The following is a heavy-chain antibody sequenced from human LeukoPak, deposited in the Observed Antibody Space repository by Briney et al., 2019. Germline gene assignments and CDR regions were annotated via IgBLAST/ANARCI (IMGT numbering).Heavy chain of an antibody. CDR3: AKDQKGPRNIAARPTYYFDY. CDR2: IGYDGTNK. CDR1: AFTFNFYG. Sequence: PGGSLRLSCAASAFTFNFYGIHWVRQVPGKGLEWVAVIGYDGTNKYYADSVKGRFTISRDNSKKTLYLQMNSLRAEDTAVYYCAKDQKGPRNIAARPTYYFDYWGQGTLVTVSS. V-gene: IGHV3-30*02. J-gene: IGHJ4*02. D-gene: IGHD6-6*01.